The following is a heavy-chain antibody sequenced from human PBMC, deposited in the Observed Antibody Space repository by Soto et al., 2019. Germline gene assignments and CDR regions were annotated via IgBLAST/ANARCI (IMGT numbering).Heavy chain of an antibody. CDR1: GFTFSSYA. CDR2: ISGSGGST. D-gene: IGHD3-10*01. CDR3: AKLKVPNYYGSGSYYYYFDY. J-gene: IGHJ4*02. V-gene: IGHV3-23*01. Sequence: PGGSLRLSCAASGFTFSSYAMSWVRQAPGKGLEWVSAISGSGGSTYYADSVKGRFTISRDNSKNTLYLQMNSLRAEDTAVYYCAKLKVPNYYGSGSYYYYFDYWGQGTLVTVSS.